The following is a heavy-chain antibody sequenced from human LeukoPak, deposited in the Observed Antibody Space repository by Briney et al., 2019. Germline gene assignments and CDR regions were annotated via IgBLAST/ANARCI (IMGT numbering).Heavy chain of an antibody. D-gene: IGHD3-22*01. CDR1: GFTFSSYA. Sequence: GGSLRLSCVASGFTFSSYAMSWVRQAPGKGLEWVSAISGSGGSTYYADSVKGRFTISRDNSKNTLYLQMNSLRAEDTAVYYCAKGPGAITMIVVVILDYWGQGTLVTVSS. J-gene: IGHJ4*02. CDR3: AKGPGAITMIVVVILDY. CDR2: ISGSGGST. V-gene: IGHV3-23*01.